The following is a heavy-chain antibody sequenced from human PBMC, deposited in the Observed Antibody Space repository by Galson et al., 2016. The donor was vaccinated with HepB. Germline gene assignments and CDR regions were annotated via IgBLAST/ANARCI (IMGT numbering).Heavy chain of an antibody. CDR1: GFTFRSYG. CDR3: ARGLGVTVFGVPHDPFDI. CDR2: IWYDGSEK. Sequence: SLRLSCAASGFTFRSYGMHWVRQAPGKGLEWVAVIWYDGSEKHYGDSVKGRFTISRDNSKDMVFLQMDSLRADDTAVYYCARGLGVTVFGVPHDPFDIWGQGTLVTVSS. V-gene: IGHV3-33*01. J-gene: IGHJ3*02. D-gene: IGHD3-3*01.